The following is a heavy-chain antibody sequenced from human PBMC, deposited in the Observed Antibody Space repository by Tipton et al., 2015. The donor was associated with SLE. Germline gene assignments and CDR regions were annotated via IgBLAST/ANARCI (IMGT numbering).Heavy chain of an antibody. CDR3: GARQYFYAMDV. D-gene: IGHD2/OR15-2a*01. Sequence: TLSLTCAVSGGSISDNWWSWVRQPPGKGLEWIGEVSHRGNTNYNPSLESRLTISVDKSSSQVSLKLSSVTAADTALYYCGARQYFYAMDVWAKGPRSPSP. CDR2: VSHRGNT. J-gene: IGHJ6*02. CDR1: GGSISDNW. V-gene: IGHV4-4*02.